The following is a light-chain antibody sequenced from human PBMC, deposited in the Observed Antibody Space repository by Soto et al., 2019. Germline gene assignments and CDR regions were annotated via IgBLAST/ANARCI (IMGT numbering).Light chain of an antibody. CDR3: QQYNNWPLLT. V-gene: IGKV3-15*01. CDR2: GAS. CDR1: QSVNNN. J-gene: IGKJ4*01. Sequence: EIIVTQSPATLSVSPGARATLSCRASQSVNNNLAWYQQKPGQAPRLLIYGASTRATGIPARFGGSGYGTEFTLTISSLQSEEFAIYYCQQYNNWPLLTCGGGTKVEIK.